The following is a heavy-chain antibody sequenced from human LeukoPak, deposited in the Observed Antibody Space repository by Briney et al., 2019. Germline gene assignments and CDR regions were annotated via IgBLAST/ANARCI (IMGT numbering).Heavy chain of an antibody. J-gene: IGHJ6*03. CDR1: GYTFTSYD. Sequence: ASVKVSCKASGYTFTSYDIHWVRQATGQGLEWMGWMNPNSGNTDYAQKFQGRVTMTRNTSISTAYMELSSLRSEDTAVYYCARTYYDFWSGQEDYYMDVWGKGPTVTVSS. CDR2: MNPNSGNT. D-gene: IGHD3-3*01. CDR3: ARTYYDFWSGQEDYYMDV. V-gene: IGHV1-8*01.